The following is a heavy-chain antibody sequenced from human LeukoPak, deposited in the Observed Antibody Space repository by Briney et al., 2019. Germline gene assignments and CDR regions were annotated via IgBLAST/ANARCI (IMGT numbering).Heavy chain of an antibody. CDR1: SGSISTSNYY. D-gene: IGHD2-15*01. CDR2: IFYSGST. Sequence: SETLSLTCTVSSGSISTSNYYWGWVRQPPGKALEWIGNIFYSGSTYYSPSLKSRVTISLDTSRNQFSLKLTSVTAADTAVYYCARDPGGHCDGHSCWGSRIDPWGQGTLVTVSS. CDR3: ARDPGGHCDGHSCWGSRIDP. V-gene: IGHV4-39*07. J-gene: IGHJ5*02.